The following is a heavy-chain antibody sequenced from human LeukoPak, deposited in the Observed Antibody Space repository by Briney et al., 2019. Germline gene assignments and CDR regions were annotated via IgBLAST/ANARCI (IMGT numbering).Heavy chain of an antibody. J-gene: IGHJ6*02. CDR2: IYYSGST. D-gene: IGHD6-19*01. CDR3: ARGVKSSGWYGGMDV. Sequence: SETLSLTCTVSGGSISSGDYYWSWIRQPPGKGLEWIGYIYYSGSTNYNPSLKSRVTISVDTSKNQFSLKLSSVTAADTAVYYCARGVKSSGWYGGMDVWGQGTTVTVSS. CDR1: GGSISSGDYY. V-gene: IGHV4-61*08.